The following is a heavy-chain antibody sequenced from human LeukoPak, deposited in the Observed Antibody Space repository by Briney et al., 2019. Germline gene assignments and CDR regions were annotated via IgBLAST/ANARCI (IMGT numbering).Heavy chain of an antibody. J-gene: IGHJ4*02. CDR1: GGSISSYY. V-gene: IGHV4-59*08. Sequence: PSETLSLTCTVSGGSISSYYWSWIRQPPGKGLEWIGYIYYSGSTNYNPSLKSRVTISVDTSKNQFSLKLSSVTAADTAVYYCARYLGPPVTPFDYWGQGTLVTVSS. CDR2: IYYSGST. CDR3: ARYLGPPVTPFDY. D-gene: IGHD4-11*01.